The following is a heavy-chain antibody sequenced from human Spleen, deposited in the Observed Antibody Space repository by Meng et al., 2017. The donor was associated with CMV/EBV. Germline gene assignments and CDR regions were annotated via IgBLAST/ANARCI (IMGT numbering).Heavy chain of an antibody. CDR3: AKDRITMIRGRGFYGMDV. D-gene: IGHD3-10*01. CDR1: GYTFTGYY. V-gene: IGHV1-2*02. J-gene: IGHJ6*02. CDR2: INPNTGDT. Sequence: ASVKVSCKASGYTFTGYYIHWVRQAPGQRLEWMGWINPNTGDTIYAQKFQGRVTMTRDTSINTAYMDLSGLRSDDTAVYYCAKDRITMIRGRGFYGMDVWGQGTTVTVSS.